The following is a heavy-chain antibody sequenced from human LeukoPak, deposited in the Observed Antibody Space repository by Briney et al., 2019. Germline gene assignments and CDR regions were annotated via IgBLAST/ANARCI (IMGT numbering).Heavy chain of an antibody. J-gene: IGHJ4*02. Sequence: PSETLSLTCTVSGGSISSSSYYWGWIRQPPGKGLEWIGSIYYSGSTYYNPSLKSRVTISVDTSKNQFSLKLSSVTAADTAVYYCARVGWAAGTFGYWGQGTLVTVSS. CDR2: IYYSGST. CDR3: ARVGWAAGTFGY. CDR1: GGSISSSSYY. D-gene: IGHD6-13*01. V-gene: IGHV4-39*01.